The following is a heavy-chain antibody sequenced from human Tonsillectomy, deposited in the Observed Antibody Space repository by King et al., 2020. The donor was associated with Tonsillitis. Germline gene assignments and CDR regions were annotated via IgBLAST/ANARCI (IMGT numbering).Heavy chain of an antibody. J-gene: IGHJ3*02. CDR1: GGSISSSSYY. CDR3: ARLILPPSHSHCGGDCYSHSHAFDS. Sequence: QLQESGPGLVKPSETLSLTCTVSGGSISSSSYYWGWIRQPPGKGLEWIGSIYYSGSTYYNPSLKSRVTISVDTAKNQFSLQLSSVTAADTAVYYCARLILPPSHSHCGGDCYSHSHAFDSWGQGTMVTVSS. CDR2: IYYSGST. D-gene: IGHD2-21*02. V-gene: IGHV4-39*01.